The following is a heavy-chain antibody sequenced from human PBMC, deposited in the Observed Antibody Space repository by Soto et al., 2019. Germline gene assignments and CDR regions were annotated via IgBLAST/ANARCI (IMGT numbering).Heavy chain of an antibody. CDR1: GGMFYSSA. D-gene: IGHD4-4*01. V-gene: IGHV1-69*13. Sequence: ASVTFSCKASGGMFYSSAINWVRQAPGQGLEWMGGIVPMNGSPKYAQEFLGRVTISADASATTAYMDLTAADTAVYYCARHDYSSYENFKWFDPWGQGTLVTVSS. CDR2: IVPMNGSP. J-gene: IGHJ5*02. CDR3: ARHDYSSYENFKWFDP.